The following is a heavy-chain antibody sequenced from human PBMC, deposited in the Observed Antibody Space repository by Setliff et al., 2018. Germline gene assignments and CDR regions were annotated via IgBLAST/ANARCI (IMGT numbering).Heavy chain of an antibody. J-gene: IGHJ3*02. D-gene: IGHD6-13*01. CDR1: GFSFSSYG. CDR3: VRERSGYSSNWYTLDAFDI. Sequence: LRLSCAASGFSFSSYGIHWVRQAPGKGLEWVAFIQFDGGDKYYADSVKGRFTFSRDNAKNSLYLQMSSLRAEDTAIYYCVRERSGYSSNWYTLDAFDIWGQGTMVTVSS. CDR2: IQFDGGDK. V-gene: IGHV3-30*12.